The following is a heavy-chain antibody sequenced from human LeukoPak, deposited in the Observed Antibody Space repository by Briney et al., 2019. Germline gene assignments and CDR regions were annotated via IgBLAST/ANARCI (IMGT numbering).Heavy chain of an antibody. J-gene: IGHJ4*02. D-gene: IGHD2-15*01. V-gene: IGHV3-30*02. CDR3: VKGRSGSSYSPSDS. Sequence: FYAESVKGRSTISRDSSKNTLYLHMNSLRPEDTAVYYCVKGRSGSSYSPSDSWVQGTLVTVSS.